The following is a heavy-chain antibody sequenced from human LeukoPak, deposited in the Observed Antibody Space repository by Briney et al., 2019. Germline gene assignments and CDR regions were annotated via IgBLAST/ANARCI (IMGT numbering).Heavy chain of an antibody. CDR1: GFTFSSYW. CDR2: IKQDGSEK. V-gene: IGHV3-7*03. CDR3: ARDFHYDSSGYVAY. D-gene: IGHD3-22*01. J-gene: IGHJ4*02. Sequence: PGGSLRLSCAASGFTFSSYWMSWVRQAPGKGLEWVANIKQDGSEKYYVDSVKGRFTISRDNAKNSLYLQMNSLRAEDTAVYYCARDFHYDSSGYVAYWGQGTLVTVSS.